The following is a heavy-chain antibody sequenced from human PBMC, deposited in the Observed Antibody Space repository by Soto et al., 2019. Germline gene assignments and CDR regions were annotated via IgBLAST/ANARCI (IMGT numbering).Heavy chain of an antibody. CDR3: AREIGYCSGGSCYPGYDY. CDR1: GYTFTSYD. D-gene: IGHD2-15*01. Sequence: ASVKVSCKASGYTFTSYDINWVRQATGQGLEWMGWMNPNSGNTGYAQKFQGRVTMTRNTSISTAYMELSSLRSEDTAVYYCAREIGYCSGGSCYPGYDYWGQGTLVTVSS. J-gene: IGHJ4*02. CDR2: MNPNSGNT. V-gene: IGHV1-8*01.